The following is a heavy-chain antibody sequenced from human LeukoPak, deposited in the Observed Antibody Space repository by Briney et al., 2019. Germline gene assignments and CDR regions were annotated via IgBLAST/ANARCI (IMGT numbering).Heavy chain of an antibody. J-gene: IGHJ4*02. Sequence: PGRSLRLSCAASGFTFSSYGMHWVRQAPGKGRGGVAVISYDGSNKYYADSVKGRFTISRDNSKNTLYLQMNSLRAEDTAVYYCAKDKVGVGAYWGQGTLVTVSS. CDR2: ISYDGSNK. V-gene: IGHV3-30*18. CDR3: AKDKVGVGAY. D-gene: IGHD1-26*01. CDR1: GFTFSSYG.